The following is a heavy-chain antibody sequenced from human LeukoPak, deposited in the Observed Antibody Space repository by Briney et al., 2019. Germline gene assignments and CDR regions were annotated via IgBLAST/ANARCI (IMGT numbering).Heavy chain of an antibody. CDR3: VRGGGHFGA. Sequence: RGSLRLSCAASGFTFSTYWMRWVRQAPGKGLEWVAYINEAGSETNYVDSVKGRSTISRDNAKNSLYLQMNSLRVEDKGVYYCVRGGGHFGACGQRTLVTVSS. D-gene: IGHD3-10*01. CDR2: INEAGSET. CDR1: GFTFSTYW. J-gene: IGHJ4*02. V-gene: IGHV3-7*03.